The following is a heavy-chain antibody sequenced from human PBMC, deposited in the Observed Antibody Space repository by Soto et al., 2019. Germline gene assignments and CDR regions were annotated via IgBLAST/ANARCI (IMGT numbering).Heavy chain of an antibody. V-gene: IGHV4-59*01. CDR2: ISYSGST. CDR1: GDSINSYF. CDR3: ARARQRVPGRGLDV. Sequence: WETLYLTCTVSGDSINSYFWNWVRQSPGKGLEWIGYISYSGSTSYNPSLQSRVTISSDTSKNQFSLELSSVTAADTAVYYCARARQRVPGRGLDVWCQGTTVTV. J-gene: IGHJ6*02. D-gene: IGHD1-26*01.